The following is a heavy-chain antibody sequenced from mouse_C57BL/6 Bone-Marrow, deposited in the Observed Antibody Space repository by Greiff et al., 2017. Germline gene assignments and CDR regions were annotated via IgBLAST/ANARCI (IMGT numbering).Heavy chain of an antibody. CDR3: ARYIYCGNSWYFDV. J-gene: IGHJ1*03. D-gene: IGHD2-1*01. Sequence: EVQLVESGGGLVQPGGSLSLSCAASGFTFTDYYMSWVRQPPGKALEWLGFIRNKANGYTTEYSASVKGRFTISRDNSQSILYLQMNALRAEDSATYYCARYIYCGNSWYFDVWGTGTTVTVSS. CDR2: IRNKANGYTT. CDR1: GFTFTDYY. V-gene: IGHV7-3*01.